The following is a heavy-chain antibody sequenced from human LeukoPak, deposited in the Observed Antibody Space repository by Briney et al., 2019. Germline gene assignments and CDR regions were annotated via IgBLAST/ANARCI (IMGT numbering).Heavy chain of an antibody. J-gene: IGHJ4*02. CDR1: GGSVSSGNYY. CDR3: ARDTGSDPNRVVQFDH. CDR2: IYYRGSS. D-gene: IGHD3-3*01. V-gene: IGHV4-61*01. Sequence: PSETLSLTCTVSGGSVSSGNYYWSWIRQPPGKGLEWIGNIYYRGSSNYNPSLKSRVTISVDTSKNQFSLKLSSVTAADTAVYYCARDTGSDPNRVVQFDHWGRGTLVTVSS.